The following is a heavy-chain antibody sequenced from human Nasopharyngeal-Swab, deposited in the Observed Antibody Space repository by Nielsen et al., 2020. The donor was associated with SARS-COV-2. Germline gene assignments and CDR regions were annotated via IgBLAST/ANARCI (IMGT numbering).Heavy chain of an antibody. CDR3: ARDEGYDFWSGYYSYYGMDV. CDR1: GFTFNSHG. Sequence: GESLKISCAASGFTFNSHGMHWVRQAPGKGLEWVAVISFDGSKKYYADSVKGRFTISRDSSKNTLYLQMNSLRAEDTAVYYCARDEGYDFWSGYYSYYGMDVWGQGTTVTVSS. V-gene: IGHV3-30*03. D-gene: IGHD3-3*01. J-gene: IGHJ6*02. CDR2: ISFDGSKK.